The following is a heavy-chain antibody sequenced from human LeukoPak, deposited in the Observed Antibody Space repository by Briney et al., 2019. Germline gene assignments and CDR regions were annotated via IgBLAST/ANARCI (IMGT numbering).Heavy chain of an antibody. Sequence: MSGGSLRLSCAASGFTFSDFAVNWVRQAPGKGLEWLSYISRTYDISYADYVKGRFTISRDNAKNSLYLQMNSLTAEDAAVYYCARDHNWGFDYWGRGTLVTVSS. D-gene: IGHD7-27*01. J-gene: IGHJ4*02. CDR1: GFTFSDFA. V-gene: IGHV3-69-1*01. CDR2: ISRTYDI. CDR3: ARDHNWGFDY.